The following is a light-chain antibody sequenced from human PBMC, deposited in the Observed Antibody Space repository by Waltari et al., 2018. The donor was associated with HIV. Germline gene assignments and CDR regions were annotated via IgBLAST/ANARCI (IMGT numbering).Light chain of an antibody. CDR3: CSYAGNFFV. CDR1: SSDVGGYDF. V-gene: IGLV2-11*01. Sequence: QSALTQPRSVSGSPGQSVTISCIGTSSDVGGYDFVSWYQQHPGKAPKLMISDVGKRPSGVPARFSGSKSGNTASLTISGLQAEDEADYFCCSYAGNFFVFGTGTQVSVL. J-gene: IGLJ1*01. CDR2: DVG.